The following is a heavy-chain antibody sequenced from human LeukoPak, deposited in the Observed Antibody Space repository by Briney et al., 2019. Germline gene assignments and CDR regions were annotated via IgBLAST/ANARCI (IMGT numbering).Heavy chain of an antibody. CDR1: GFTFSSYW. V-gene: IGHV3-7*04. Sequence: GGSLRLSCAASGFTFSSYWMSWVRQAPGKGLEWVANIEQDGSEKYYVDSVKGRFTISRDNAKNSLYLQMNSLRAEDTAVYYCARGGITMVRGALAYYFDYWGQGTLVTVSS. J-gene: IGHJ4*02. CDR2: IEQDGSEK. D-gene: IGHD3-10*01. CDR3: ARGGITMVRGALAYYFDY.